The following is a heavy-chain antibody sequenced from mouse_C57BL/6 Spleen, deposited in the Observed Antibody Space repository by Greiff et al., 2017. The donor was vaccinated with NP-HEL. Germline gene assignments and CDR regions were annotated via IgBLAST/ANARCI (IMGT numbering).Heavy chain of an antibody. CDR1: GYTFTSYW. CDR2: IDPSDSYT. D-gene: IGHD3-3*01. Sequence: VQLQQPGAELVMPGASVKLSCKASGYTFTSYWMHWVKQRPGQGLEWIGEIDPSDSYTNYNQKFKGKSTLTVEKSSSTAYMQLSSLTSEDSAVYYCARCGDSYCFAYWGQGTLVTVSA. CDR3: ARCGDSYCFAY. V-gene: IGHV1-69*01. J-gene: IGHJ3*01.